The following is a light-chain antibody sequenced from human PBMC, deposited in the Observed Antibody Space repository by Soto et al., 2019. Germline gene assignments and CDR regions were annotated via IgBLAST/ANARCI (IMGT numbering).Light chain of an antibody. CDR3: QQYGTSLWT. CDR1: QSVSGSY. J-gene: IGKJ1*01. Sequence: EIVLTQSPGTLSLSPRERATLSCRASQSVSGSYLAWYQQKPGQAPRLLIYGASNRATGIPDRFSGSGSGTDFTLTISRLEPEDFAVYYCQQYGTSLWTFGQGTKVEIK. V-gene: IGKV3-20*01. CDR2: GAS.